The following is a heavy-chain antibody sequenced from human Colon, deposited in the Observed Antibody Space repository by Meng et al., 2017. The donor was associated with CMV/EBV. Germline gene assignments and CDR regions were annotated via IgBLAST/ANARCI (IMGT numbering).Heavy chain of an antibody. CDR3: ARDWEAAWNTVITDC. V-gene: IGHV1-18*01. CDR2: ISAHSGDT. CDR1: GYTFSNYG. Sequence: SGYTFSNYGISWLRQATGQGLEWMGWISAHSGDTWLISPFKQRVILTTDTASSTAHMELTDLTSDDTAVYYCARDWEAAWNTVITDCWGQGTLVTVSS. D-gene: IGHD1/OR15-1a*01. J-gene: IGHJ4*02.